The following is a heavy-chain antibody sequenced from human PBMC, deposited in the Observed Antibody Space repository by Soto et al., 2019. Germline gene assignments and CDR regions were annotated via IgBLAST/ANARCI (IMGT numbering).Heavy chain of an antibody. V-gene: IGHV3-23*01. Sequence: GGSLRLSCAASGFIFENFGMSWVRQAPGKGLEWISSISGSDFKKYYADSVKGRFTISRDNSKSTVYLELNNLSAEDTAVYHCAKNQGVELVPLATVDWFDPWGQGSVVTVSS. CDR1: GFIFENFG. CDR3: AKNQGVELVPLATVDWFDP. J-gene: IGHJ5*02. CDR2: ISGSDFKK. D-gene: IGHD1-26*01.